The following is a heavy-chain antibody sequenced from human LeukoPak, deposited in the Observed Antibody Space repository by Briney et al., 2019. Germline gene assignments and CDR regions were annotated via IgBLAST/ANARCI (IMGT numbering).Heavy chain of an antibody. CDR3: AKTYYYDSSGYYYGTDASDI. Sequence: GRSLRLSCAASGFTFSSYAMSWVRQAPGKGLEWVSAISGSGGSTYYADSVKGRFTISRDNSKNTLYLQMNSLRAEDTAVYYCAKTYYYDSSGYYYGTDASDIWGQGTMVTVSS. J-gene: IGHJ3*02. V-gene: IGHV3-23*01. CDR2: ISGSGGST. D-gene: IGHD3-22*01. CDR1: GFTFSSYA.